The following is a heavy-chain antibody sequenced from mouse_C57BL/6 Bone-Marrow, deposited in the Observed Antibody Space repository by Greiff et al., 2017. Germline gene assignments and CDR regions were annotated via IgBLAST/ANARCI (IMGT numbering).Heavy chain of an antibody. Sequence: QVQLQQSGPELVKPGASVKISCKASGYTFTDYYINWVKQRPGQGLEWIGWIFPGSGSTYYNEKFKGKATLTVAKSSSTAYMLLRSLTSEDSAVYFCAREGVYDGDSEGYFDVWGTGTTVTVSS. D-gene: IGHD2-3*01. J-gene: IGHJ1*03. V-gene: IGHV1-75*01. CDR1: GYTFTDYY. CDR3: AREGVYDGDSEGYFDV. CDR2: IFPGSGST.